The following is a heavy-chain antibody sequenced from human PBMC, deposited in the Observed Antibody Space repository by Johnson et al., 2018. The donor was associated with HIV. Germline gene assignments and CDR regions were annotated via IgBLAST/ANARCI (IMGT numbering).Heavy chain of an antibody. CDR3: AREGLQDPAWDAFDI. V-gene: IGHV3-7*01. CDR1: GFSFSRSW. CDR2: IKQDGSNT. Sequence: VQLVESGGGLVQPGGSLRLSCAASGFSFSRSWMSWVRQAPGKGLQWVANIKQDGSNTYYVDSVKGRFTISRDKAKNSLYLQMNSLRAEDTAVYYCAREGLQDPAWDAFDIWGQGTMVTFSS. J-gene: IGHJ3*02.